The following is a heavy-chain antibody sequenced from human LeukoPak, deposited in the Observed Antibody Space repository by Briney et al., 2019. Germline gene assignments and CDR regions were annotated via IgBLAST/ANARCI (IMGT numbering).Heavy chain of an antibody. CDR2: IYPGDSDT. Sequence: GESLKISCKGSGYSFTSYWIGWVRQMPGKGLEWMGIIYPGDSDTRYSPSFQGQVTISADKSISTAYLQWSSLKASDTAMYYCARHKLVPGYDILTGYPYYYYMDVWGKGTTVTVSS. CDR1: GYSFTSYW. V-gene: IGHV5-51*01. CDR3: ARHKLVPGYDILTGYPYYYYMDV. J-gene: IGHJ6*03. D-gene: IGHD3-9*01.